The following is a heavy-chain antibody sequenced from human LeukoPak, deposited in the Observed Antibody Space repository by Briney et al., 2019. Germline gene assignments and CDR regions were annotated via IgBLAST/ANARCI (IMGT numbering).Heavy chain of an antibody. J-gene: IGHJ4*02. CDR3: ATGRSSSWYGAREAFDY. Sequence: GASVKVSCKVSGYTLTELSMHWVRQAPGKGLEWMGGFDPEDGETIYAQKFQGRVTMTEDTSTETAYMELSRLRSEDTAVYYCATGRSSSWYGAREAFDYWGQGTLVTVSS. V-gene: IGHV1-24*01. CDR2: FDPEDGET. D-gene: IGHD6-13*01. CDR1: GYTLTELS.